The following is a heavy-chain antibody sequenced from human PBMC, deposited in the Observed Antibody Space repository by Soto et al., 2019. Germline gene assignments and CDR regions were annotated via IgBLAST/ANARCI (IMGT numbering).Heavy chain of an antibody. V-gene: IGHV3-21*01. J-gene: IGHJ6*03. CDR3: AREFGNTMVRGVKSYYYYYMDV. D-gene: IGHD3-10*01. CDR2: ISSSSSYI. CDR1: GFTFSSYS. Sequence: GGSLRLSCAASGFTFSSYSMNWVRQAPGKGLEWVSSISSSSSYIYYADSAKVRFTISRDNAKNSLYLQMSSLRAEDMAVYYCAREFGNTMVRGVKSYYYYYMDVWGKGTTVNVSS.